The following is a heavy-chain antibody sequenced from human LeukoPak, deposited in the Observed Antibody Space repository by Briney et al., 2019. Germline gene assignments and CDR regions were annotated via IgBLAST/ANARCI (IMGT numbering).Heavy chain of an antibody. V-gene: IGHV4-34*01. CDR3: ARAPLLISAFDF. J-gene: IGHJ3*01. D-gene: IGHD2-15*01. CDR1: GVSFSGYY. CDR2: INHSGST. Sequence: SETLSLTCAVYGVSFSGYYWSWLRQPPGKGLEWVGEINHSGSTNYNPSLKSPVTKSIDTSKNQFSLKLSSMTAADTAVYYCARAPLLISAFDFWGQGTKVTVSS.